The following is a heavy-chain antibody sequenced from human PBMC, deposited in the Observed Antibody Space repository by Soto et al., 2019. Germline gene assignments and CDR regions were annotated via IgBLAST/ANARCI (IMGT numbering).Heavy chain of an antibody. D-gene: IGHD2-15*01. Sequence: GGSLRLSCAASGFTFSSYSMNWVRQAPGKGLEWVSSISSSSSYIYYADSVKGRFTISRDNAKNSLYLQMNSLRAEDTAVYYCARALGVVAAVYGMDVWGQGTTVTVSS. CDR2: ISSSSSYI. V-gene: IGHV3-21*01. CDR3: ARALGVVAAVYGMDV. CDR1: GFTFSSYS. J-gene: IGHJ6*02.